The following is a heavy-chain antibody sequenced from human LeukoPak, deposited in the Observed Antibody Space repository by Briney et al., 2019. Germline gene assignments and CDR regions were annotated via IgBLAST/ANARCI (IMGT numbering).Heavy chain of an antibody. Sequence: ASVKVSCKASGGTFSSYAISWVRQAPGQGLEWMGGIILILGIANYAQKFQGRVTITADKSTSTAYMKLSSLRSEDTAVYYCARVSVDTAMAYFDYWGEGTLVTLSP. V-gene: IGHV1-69*10. CDR1: GGTFSSYA. D-gene: IGHD5-18*01. J-gene: IGHJ4*02. CDR3: ARVSVDTAMAYFDY. CDR2: IILILGIA.